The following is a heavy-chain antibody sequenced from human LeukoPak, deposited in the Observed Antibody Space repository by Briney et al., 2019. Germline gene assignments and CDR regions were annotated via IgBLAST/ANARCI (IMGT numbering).Heavy chain of an antibody. D-gene: IGHD3-10*01. CDR1: GFTFSSDA. J-gene: IGHJ4*02. CDR2: ISGGGGTT. CDR3: AKASTFGELNRPFDY. Sequence: GSLRLSCAASGFTFSSDAMSWVRQAPGKGLEWVSVISGGGGTTYYSDSVKGRFTISRDNSKNTLYLQMNSLRAEDTAVYYCAKASTFGELNRPFDYWGQGTLVTVSS. V-gene: IGHV3-23*01.